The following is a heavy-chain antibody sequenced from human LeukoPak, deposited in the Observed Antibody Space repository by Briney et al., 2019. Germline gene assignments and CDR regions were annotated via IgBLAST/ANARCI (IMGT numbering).Heavy chain of an antibody. CDR3: ASGGYCGSTDCYPNWFDP. Sequence: SETLSLTCTVSGGSISSYHWSWIRQPPGKGLEWIGYMSYSGSTNYNPSLKSRVTISVDTSKNQFSLKLSSVTAADTAVYYCASGGYCGSTDCYPNWFDPWGQGTLVTVSS. CDR2: MSYSGST. V-gene: IGHV4-59*01. D-gene: IGHD2-2*01. J-gene: IGHJ5*02. CDR1: GGSISSYH.